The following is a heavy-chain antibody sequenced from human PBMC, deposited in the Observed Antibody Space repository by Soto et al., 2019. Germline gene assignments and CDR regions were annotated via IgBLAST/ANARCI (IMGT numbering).Heavy chain of an antibody. CDR1: GGSISSYY. CDR2: IYYSGST. V-gene: IGHV4-59*08. J-gene: IGHJ6*02. CDR3: ARLVVPAAIRYYYYYGMDV. Sequence: SETLSLTCTVSGGSISSYYWSWIRQPPGKGLEWIGYIYYSGSTNYNPSLKSRVTISVDTSKNQFSLKLSSVTAADTAVYYCARLVVPAAIRYYYYYGMDVWGQGTTVTVS. D-gene: IGHD2-2*01.